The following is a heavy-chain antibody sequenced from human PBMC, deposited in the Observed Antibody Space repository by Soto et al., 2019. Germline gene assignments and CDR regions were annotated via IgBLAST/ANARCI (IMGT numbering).Heavy chain of an antibody. V-gene: IGHV3-48*02. J-gene: IGHJ4*02. Sequence: GGSLRLSCAASGFTFSSYSMNWVRQAPGKGLEWVSYISSSSSTIYYADSVKGRFTISRDNAKNSLYLQMNSLRDEDTAVYYCAREEIVVVMNYFDYWGQGTLVTVSS. CDR1: GFTFSSYS. D-gene: IGHD3-22*01. CDR2: ISSSSSTI. CDR3: AREEIVVVMNYFDY.